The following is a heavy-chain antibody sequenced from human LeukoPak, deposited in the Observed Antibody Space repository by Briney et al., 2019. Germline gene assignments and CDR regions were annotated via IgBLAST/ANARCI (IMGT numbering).Heavy chain of an antibody. J-gene: IGHJ3*02. CDR3: AKHRYSSSYSAFDI. Sequence: PGGSLRLSCAASGFTFSSYAMSWVRQAPGKGLEWVSTISTSGGSTYYADSVKGRFTISRDSSKNSLYLQMNSLRAEDTAVYYCAKHRYSSSYSAFDIWGQGTMVTVSS. CDR1: GFTFSSYA. D-gene: IGHD6-6*01. CDR2: ISTSGGST. V-gene: IGHV3-23*01.